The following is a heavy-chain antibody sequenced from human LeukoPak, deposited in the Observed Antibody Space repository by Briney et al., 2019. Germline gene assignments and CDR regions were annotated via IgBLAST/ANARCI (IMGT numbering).Heavy chain of an antibody. CDR1: GFTFSTYA. J-gene: IGHJ4*02. Sequence: GGSLRLSCAASGFTFSTYAMSWVRQAPGKGLEWVSAISSGGSSTYYADSVKGRFTVSRDNSKNTLYLQMSSLRTEDTAVYYCAKDQHRSGWAFDYWGQGTLVTVSS. CDR3: AKDQHRSGWAFDY. CDR2: ISSGGSST. D-gene: IGHD6-19*01. V-gene: IGHV3-23*01.